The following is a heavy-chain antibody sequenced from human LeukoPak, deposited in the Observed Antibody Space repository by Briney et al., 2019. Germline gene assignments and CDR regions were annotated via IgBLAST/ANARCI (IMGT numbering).Heavy chain of an antibody. Sequence: PSETLSLTCAVSGDSISRSDWWTWVRQPPGKGLEWIGEIYHSGTTNYNPSLKSRVTISVDKSKNQFSLHLSSVTAADTAVYYCARDLGRSGYYLDYWGQGSLVTVSS. J-gene: IGHJ4*02. CDR1: GDSISRSDW. D-gene: IGHD3-22*01. V-gene: IGHV4-4*02. CDR2: IYHSGTT. CDR3: ARDLGRSGYYLDY.